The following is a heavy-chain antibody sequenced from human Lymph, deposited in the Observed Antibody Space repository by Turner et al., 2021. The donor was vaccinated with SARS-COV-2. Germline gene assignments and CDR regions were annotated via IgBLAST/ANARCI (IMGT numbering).Heavy chain of an antibody. J-gene: IGHJ6*02. Sequence: QVQLVESGGGVVQPGRSLRLSCAASGFTFSSYGMHWVRQAPGKGLEWVAVIWYDGSNKYYADSAKGRFTISRDNSKNTLYLQMNSLRAEDTAVYYCARVKGYNGYDLRYYYGMDVWGQGTTVTVSS. D-gene: IGHD5-12*01. CDR1: GFTFSSYG. CDR3: ARVKGYNGYDLRYYYGMDV. CDR2: IWYDGSNK. V-gene: IGHV3-33*01.